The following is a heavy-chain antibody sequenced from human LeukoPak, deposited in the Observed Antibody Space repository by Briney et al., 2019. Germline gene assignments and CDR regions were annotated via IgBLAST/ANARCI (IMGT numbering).Heavy chain of an antibody. CDR1: GGSISSYY. Sequence: PSETLSLTCTVSGGSISSYYWSWIRQPAGKGLEWIGRIYASGSTNYNPSLKSRVTISVDTSKNQFSLKLSSVTAADTAVYYCARDGWYRWFDPWGQGTLVTVSS. J-gene: IGHJ5*02. CDR2: IYASGST. CDR3: ARDGWYRWFDP. D-gene: IGHD6-19*01. V-gene: IGHV4-4*07.